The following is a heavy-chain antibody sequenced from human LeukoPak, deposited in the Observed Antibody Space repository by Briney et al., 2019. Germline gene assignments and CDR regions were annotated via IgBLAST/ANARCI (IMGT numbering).Heavy chain of an antibody. CDR2: INTDSGNP. Sequence: ASVKVSCKAFGYSFNSKGRNWVRKPPGKGLEWMGWINTDSGNPTYAQGFTGRFVFSLDSAVSTAYLQISNLMPEDTGKYYCVKEILRFDLWGQGTMVTVSS. CDR1: GYSFNSKG. J-gene: IGHJ3*01. CDR3: VKEILRFDL. V-gene: IGHV7-4-1*02.